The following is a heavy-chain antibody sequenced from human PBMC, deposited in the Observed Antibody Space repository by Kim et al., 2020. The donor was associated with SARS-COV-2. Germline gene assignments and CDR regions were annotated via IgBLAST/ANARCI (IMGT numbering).Heavy chain of an antibody. D-gene: IGHD5-12*01. CDR2: INPNSGGT. J-gene: IGHJ5*02. V-gene: IGHV1-2*02. Sequence: ASVKVSCKASGYTFTGYYMHWVRQAPGQGLEWMGWINPNSGGTNYAQKFQGRVTMTRDTSISTAYMELSRLRSDDTAVYYCARRGSEMATMGGDWFDPWGQGTLVTVSS. CDR1: GYTFTGYY. CDR3: ARRGSEMATMGGDWFDP.